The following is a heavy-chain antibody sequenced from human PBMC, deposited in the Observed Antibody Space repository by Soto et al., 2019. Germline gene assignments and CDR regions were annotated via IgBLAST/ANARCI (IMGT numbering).Heavy chain of an antibody. D-gene: IGHD4-17*01. CDR3: AKESMPEHYGETLCVD. Sequence: VQLLESGGAFVQPGGSLRLSCAASGFSINNYAVSWVRQAPGKGLEWVSTFSAGGRGYYADSVRGRFSVARDRSQNTVDLQISVLRPEASAVYYCAKESMPEHYGETLCVDWGQGTRVTVSS. CDR2: FSAGGRG. V-gene: IGHV3-23*01. CDR1: GFSINNYA. J-gene: IGHJ4*02.